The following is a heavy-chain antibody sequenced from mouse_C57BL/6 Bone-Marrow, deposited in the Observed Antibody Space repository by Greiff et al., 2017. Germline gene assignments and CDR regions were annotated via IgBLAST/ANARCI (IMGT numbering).Heavy chain of an antibody. J-gene: IGHJ3*01. CDR2: IYPRSGNT. Sequence: VQLQQSGAELARPGASVKLSCKASGYTFTSYGISWVKQRTGQGLEWIGEIYPRSGNTYYNEKFKGKATLTADKSSSTAYMELRSLTSEDSAVYFCARGGIIYDYDAWFAYWGQGTLVTVSA. CDR3: ARGGIIYDYDAWFAY. V-gene: IGHV1-81*01. CDR1: GYTFTSYG. D-gene: IGHD2-4*01.